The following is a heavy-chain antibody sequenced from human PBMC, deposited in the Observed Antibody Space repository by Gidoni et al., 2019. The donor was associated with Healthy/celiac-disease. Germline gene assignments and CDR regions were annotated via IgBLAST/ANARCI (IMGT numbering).Heavy chain of an antibody. CDR3: ARSFSFRNAFDI. V-gene: IGHV3-64*02. D-gene: IGHD3-10*01. CDR1: GFTFSSYA. Sequence: EVQLVESGEGLVQPGWSLRLSCAASGFTFSSYAMHWVRQAPGKGLEYVSAISSNGGSTYYADSVKGRFTISRDNSKNTLYLQMGSLRAEDMAVYYCARSFSFRNAFDIWGQGTMVTVSS. CDR2: ISSNGGST. J-gene: IGHJ3*02.